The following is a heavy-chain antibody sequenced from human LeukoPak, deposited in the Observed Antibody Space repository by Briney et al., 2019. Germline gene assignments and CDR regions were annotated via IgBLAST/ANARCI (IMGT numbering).Heavy chain of an antibody. V-gene: IGHV4-59*01. CDR1: GGSISIYY. J-gene: IGHJ4*02. Sequence: SETLSLTCAVSGGSISIYYWSWIRQPPGKGLEWIGYIYYSGSTKYSPSLEGRVTVSLDTSKSQFSLRLSSVTAADTAVYYCARAAGYSYGGAIDSWGQGTLVTVSS. D-gene: IGHD5-18*01. CDR2: IYYSGST. CDR3: ARAAGYSYGGAIDS.